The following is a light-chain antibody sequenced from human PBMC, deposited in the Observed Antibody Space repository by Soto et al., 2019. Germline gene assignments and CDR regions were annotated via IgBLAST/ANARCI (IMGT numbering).Light chain of an antibody. CDR1: SSNIGSNY. CDR3: AAWDDGLSDPWV. CDR2: RNN. Sequence: QSVLTQPPSASGTPGQRVTISCSGSSSNIGSNYVYWYQQLPGTAPKLLIYRNNQRPSGVPDRFSGSKSGTSASLAISGLRSEDEADYYCAAWDDGLSDPWVFGGGTKLPVL. J-gene: IGLJ3*02. V-gene: IGLV1-47*01.